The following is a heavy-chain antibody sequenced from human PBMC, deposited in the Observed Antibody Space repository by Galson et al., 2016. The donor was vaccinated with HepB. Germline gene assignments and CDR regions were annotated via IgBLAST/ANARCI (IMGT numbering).Heavy chain of an antibody. CDR1: GFTFGSYA. V-gene: IGHV3-15*01. Sequence: SLRLSCAASGFTFGSYAMSWVRQAPGKGLEWVGRIKRITDGGTTDYAAPVKGRFTISRDDSENRLYLQMNSLKTEDTGVYYCTIARYSSGDYYTYWGQGTLVTVSS. D-gene: IGHD3-10*01. CDR2: IKRITDGGTT. CDR3: TIARYSSGDYYTY. J-gene: IGHJ4*02.